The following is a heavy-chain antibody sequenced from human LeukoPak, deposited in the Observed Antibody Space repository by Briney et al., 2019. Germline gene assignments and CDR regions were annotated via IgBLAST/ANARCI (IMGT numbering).Heavy chain of an antibody. CDR1: GFTFSSYA. D-gene: IGHD3-22*01. Sequence: GGSLRLSCAASGFTFSSYAMSWVRQAPGKGLEWVSAISGSGGSTYYADSVKGRFTISRDNSKNTLSLKMNSLRAEDTAVYYCAKVTYYYDSSGYSADAFDIWGQGTMVTVSS. CDR3: AKVTYYYDSSGYSADAFDI. CDR2: ISGSGGST. V-gene: IGHV3-23*01. J-gene: IGHJ3*02.